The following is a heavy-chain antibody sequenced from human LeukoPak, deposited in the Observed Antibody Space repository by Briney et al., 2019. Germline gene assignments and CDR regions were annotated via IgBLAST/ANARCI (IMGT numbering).Heavy chain of an antibody. CDR1: GFTFSSYG. V-gene: IGHV3-30*18. CDR3: AKDRGL. CDR2: ISYDGSNK. Sequence: TGGSLRLSCAASGFTFSSYGMHWVRQAPGKGLEWVAVISYDGSNKYYADSVKGRFTISRDNSKNTLYLQMNSLRAEDTAVYYCAKDRGLWGQGTLVTVSS. D-gene: IGHD2-15*01. J-gene: IGHJ4*02.